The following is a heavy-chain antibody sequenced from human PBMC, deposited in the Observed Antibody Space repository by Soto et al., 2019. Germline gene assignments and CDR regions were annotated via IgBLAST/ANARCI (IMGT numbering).Heavy chain of an antibody. CDR2: IDPKNGGT. V-gene: IGHV1-2*02. D-gene: IGHD3-16*01. J-gene: IGHJ3*02. Sequence: QVQLVQSGTEVKKPGASVKVSCQASGYSISAYYIHWVRQAPGQGLEWMGWIDPKNGGTVSAQKFQARVTMTSDTSTSTVYMELRSLRPEDTAVYYCARRETHFGEDAFDIWGQGTMVTVSS. CDR3: ARRETHFGEDAFDI. CDR1: GYSISAYY.